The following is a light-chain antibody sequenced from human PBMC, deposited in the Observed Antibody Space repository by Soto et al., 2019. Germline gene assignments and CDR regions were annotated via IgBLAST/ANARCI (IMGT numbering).Light chain of an antibody. V-gene: IGLV2-8*01. CDR1: SSDIGGHNY. J-gene: IGLJ2*01. CDR2: EVT. Sequence: QSALTQPPSASGSPGQSVTISCTGTSSDIGGHNYVSWYQHHPGKAPKLIIYEVTKRPSGVPDRFSGSKSGNTASLTVSGLQTEDEADYYCSSYAGSKVFGGGTKVTVL. CDR3: SSYAGSKV.